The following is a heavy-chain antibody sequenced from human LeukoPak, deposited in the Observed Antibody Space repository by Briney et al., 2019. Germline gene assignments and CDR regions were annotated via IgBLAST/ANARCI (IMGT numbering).Heavy chain of an antibody. CDR2: INPNSGGT. Sequence: ASVKVSCKASGYTFTGYYMHWVRQAPGQGLEWMGWINPNSGGTDYAQKFQGRVTMTRDTSISTAYLQWSSLKASDTAMYYCARQTIAARPGDYWGQGTLVTVSS. D-gene: IGHD6-6*01. J-gene: IGHJ4*02. V-gene: IGHV1-2*02. CDR3: ARQTIAARPGDY. CDR1: GYTFTGYY.